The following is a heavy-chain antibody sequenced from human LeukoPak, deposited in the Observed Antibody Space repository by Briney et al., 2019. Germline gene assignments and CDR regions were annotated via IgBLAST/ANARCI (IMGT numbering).Heavy chain of an antibody. V-gene: IGHV3-30*02. D-gene: IGHD2-2*01. J-gene: IGHJ4*02. CDR3: ATERSTSFPLHY. CDR2: IHYDGSNK. Sequence: GGSLRLSCAASGFTFRYYGMHWVRQAPGKGLEWVTFIHYDGSNKYYADSVKGRFTISRDNSKNTLYLQMNSLRADDTAIYYCATERSTSFPLHYWGQGTLVTVSS. CDR1: GFTFRYYG.